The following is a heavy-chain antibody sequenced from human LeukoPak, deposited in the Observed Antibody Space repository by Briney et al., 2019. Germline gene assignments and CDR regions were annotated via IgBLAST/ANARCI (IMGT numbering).Heavy chain of an antibody. J-gene: IGHJ4*02. D-gene: IGHD1-26*01. CDR1: GFTFRTYG. CDR3: AKDLALLGATGRRYFDY. V-gene: IGHV3-30*02. Sequence: PGRSLRLSCAASGFTFRTYGMHWVRQASGKGLEWVAFIHYDGSNKCYADSVKGRFTISRDNSKNTLFLQMNSLRPEDTAVYYCAKDLALLGATGRRYFDYWGQGTLVTVSS. CDR2: IHYDGSNK.